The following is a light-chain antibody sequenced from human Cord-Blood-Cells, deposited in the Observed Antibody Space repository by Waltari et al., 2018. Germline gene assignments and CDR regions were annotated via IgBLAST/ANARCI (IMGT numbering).Light chain of an antibody. CDR3: QQYGSSRT. CDR1: QSVSSSY. CDR2: VAS. J-gene: IGKJ1*01. Sequence: EIVLTQSPGTLSLSPGNRATLSCRASQSVSSSYLAWYQQKPCQAPRLLIYVASSRATGIPDRFSGSGSGTDFTLTISRLEPEDFAVYYCQQYGSSRTFGQGTKVEIK. V-gene: IGKV3-20*01.